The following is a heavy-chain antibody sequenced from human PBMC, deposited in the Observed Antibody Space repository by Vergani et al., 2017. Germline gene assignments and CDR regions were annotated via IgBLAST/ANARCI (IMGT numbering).Heavy chain of an antibody. CDR3: AIEPLYSTTWPCLLRDKDV. Sequence: QVQLQESGPGLVRPSQTLSLTCTVSGGSISSGSYYWSWFRQPAGKGLEWIGRFYTGGGTSYNPSLKSRVTISVDTSKNQFSLKLSSVTAADTAVYYCAIEPLYSTTWPCLLRDKDVWGQGTTGTVSS. J-gene: IGHJ6*01. V-gene: IGHV4-61*02. CDR2: FYTGGGT. CDR1: GGSISSGSYY. D-gene: IGHD6-13*01.